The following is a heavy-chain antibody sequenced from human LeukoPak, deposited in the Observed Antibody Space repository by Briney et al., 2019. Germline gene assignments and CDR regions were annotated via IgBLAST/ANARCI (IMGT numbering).Heavy chain of an antibody. CDR2: ISGSGGST. CDR3: AKPIWFGELLPFDY. V-gene: IGHV3-23*01. J-gene: IGHJ4*02. Sequence: GGSLRLSCAASGFTFSSYAMSWVRQAPGKGLEWVLAISGSGGSTYYADSVKGRFTISRDNSKNTLYLQMNSLRAEDTAVYYCAKPIWFGELLPFDYWGQGTLVTVSS. D-gene: IGHD3-10*01. CDR1: GFTFSSYA.